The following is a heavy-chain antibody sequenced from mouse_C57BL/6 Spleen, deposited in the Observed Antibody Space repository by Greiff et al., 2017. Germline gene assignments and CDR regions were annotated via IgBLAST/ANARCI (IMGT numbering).Heavy chain of an antibody. V-gene: IGHV1-63*01. J-gene: IGHJ3*01. Sequence: QVQLQQSGAELVRPGTSVKMSCKASGYTFTNYWIGWAKQRPGHGLEWIGDIYPGGGYTNYNEKFKGKATLAADKSSSTAYMQFSSLTSEDSAIYCCASGGGYEGFAYWGQGTLVTVSA. CDR1: GYTFTNYW. D-gene: IGHD2-2*01. CDR2: IYPGGGYT. CDR3: ASGGGYEGFAY.